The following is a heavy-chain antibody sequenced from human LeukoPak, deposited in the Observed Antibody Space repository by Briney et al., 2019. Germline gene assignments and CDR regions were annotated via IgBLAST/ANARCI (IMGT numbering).Heavy chain of an antibody. Sequence: SETLSLTCTVSGGSISTSNYYWDWIRQPPGKGLEWIASIYYSGNTYYNPSLKSRVAISLDMSKNQFSLSLSSVAATDTGVYYCARRMARGGSLDYWGQGTLVAVSS. CDR1: GGSISTSNYY. J-gene: IGHJ4*02. V-gene: IGHV4-39*01. D-gene: IGHD3-10*01. CDR2: IYYSGNT. CDR3: ARRMARGGSLDY.